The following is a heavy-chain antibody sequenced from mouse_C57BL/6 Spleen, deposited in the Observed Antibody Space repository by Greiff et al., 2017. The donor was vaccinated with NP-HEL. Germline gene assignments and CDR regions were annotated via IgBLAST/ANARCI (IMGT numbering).Heavy chain of an antibody. CDR3: ARNPIMVTTDYYAMDY. V-gene: IGHV1-64*01. CDR1: GYTFTSYW. J-gene: IGHJ4*01. D-gene: IGHD2-2*01. Sequence: QVQLQQPGAELVKPGASVKLSCKASGYTFTSYWMHWVKQRPGQGLEWIGMIHPNSGSTNYNEKFKSKATLTVDKSSSTAYMQLSSPTSEDSAVYYCARNPIMVTTDYYAMDYWGQGTSVTVSS. CDR2: IHPNSGST.